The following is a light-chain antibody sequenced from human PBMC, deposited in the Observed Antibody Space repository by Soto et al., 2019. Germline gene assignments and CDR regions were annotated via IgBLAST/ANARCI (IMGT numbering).Light chain of an antibody. V-gene: IGLV4-69*01. Sequence: QSVLTQSPSASASLGASVKLTCTLSSGHSTYAIAWHHQQPEKGPRYLMKVNSDGSHIKGDGIPDRFSGSSSGAERYLSISSLQSEDEADYYCQTWATGIVVFGGGTKLTVL. CDR1: SGHSTYA. CDR3: QTWATGIVV. CDR2: VNSDGSH. J-gene: IGLJ2*01.